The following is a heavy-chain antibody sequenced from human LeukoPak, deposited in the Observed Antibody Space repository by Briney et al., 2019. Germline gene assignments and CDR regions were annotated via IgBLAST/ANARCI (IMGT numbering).Heavy chain of an antibody. Sequence: GASVKVSCKASGYTFTSYAMHWVRQAPGQRLEWMGWINPNSGGTNYAQKFQDWLSMTRDTSINTAYMELSSLRSDDTAVYYCARDILGRSNGGSNYFGMEVWGQGTTVTVSS. V-gene: IGHV1-2*04. CDR1: GYTFTSYA. D-gene: IGHD2-15*01. CDR3: ARDILGRSNGGSNYFGMEV. J-gene: IGHJ6*02. CDR2: INPNSGGT.